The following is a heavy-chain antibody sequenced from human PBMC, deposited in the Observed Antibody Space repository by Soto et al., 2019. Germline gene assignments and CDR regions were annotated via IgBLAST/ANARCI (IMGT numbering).Heavy chain of an antibody. D-gene: IGHD4-17*01. CDR3: ARDCDYGGNCSGGPFDY. V-gene: IGHV1-69*06. CDR2: IIPIFGTA. Sequence: QVQLVQSGAEVKKPGSSVKVSCKASGGTFSSYAISWVRQAPGQGLEWMGGIIPIFGTANYAQKFQGRVTITADKSTSTAYMELSSLRSEDTAVYYCARDCDYGGNCSGGPFDYWGQGTLVTVSS. J-gene: IGHJ4*02. CDR1: GGTFSSYA.